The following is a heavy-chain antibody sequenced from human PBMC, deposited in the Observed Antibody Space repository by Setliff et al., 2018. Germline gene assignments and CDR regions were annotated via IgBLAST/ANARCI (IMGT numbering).Heavy chain of an antibody. V-gene: IGHV4-38-2*01. J-gene: IGHJ4*02. CDR1: GYSISSGYY. CDR2: INHSGST. CDR3: ARTAVGVTSGFDY. Sequence: SETLSLTCAVSGYSISSGYYWGWIRQPPGKGLEWIGSINHSGSTYYNPSLKSRVTISVDTSKNQFSLKLSSVTAADTAVYYCARTAVGVTSGFDYWGPGTLVTVSS. D-gene: IGHD1-26*01.